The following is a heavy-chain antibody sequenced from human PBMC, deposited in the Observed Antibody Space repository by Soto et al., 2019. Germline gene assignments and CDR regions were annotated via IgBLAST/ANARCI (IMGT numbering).Heavy chain of an antibody. V-gene: IGHV1-69*01. D-gene: IGHD3-10*01. J-gene: IGHJ6*02. Sequence: QVQLVQSGAEVKKPGSSVKVSCKASGGTFSSYAISWVRQAPGQGLEWMGGIIPIFGTANYAQKFQGRVTITGDESTSTAYMELSSLRSEDTAVYYCASGAGTYYYGSGTYYYYGMDVWGQGTTVTVSS. CDR3: ASGAGTYYYGSGTYYYYGMDV. CDR2: IIPIFGTA. CDR1: GGTFSSYA.